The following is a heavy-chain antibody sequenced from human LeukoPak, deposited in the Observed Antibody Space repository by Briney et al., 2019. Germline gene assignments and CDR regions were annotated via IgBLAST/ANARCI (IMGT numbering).Heavy chain of an antibody. D-gene: IGHD1-1*01. V-gene: IGHV3-23*01. J-gene: IGHJ4*02. CDR3: AKGKLDPFDY. CDR2: ISGSGGST. Sequence: PGGSLRLSCAASGFTFSTYAMSWVRHAQGKGLEWGSGISGSGGSTYYADSLKGRFTISRDNSKNTLYLQMNSMRAEDTAVYYCAKGKLDPFDYWGQGTLVTVSS. CDR1: GFTFSTYA.